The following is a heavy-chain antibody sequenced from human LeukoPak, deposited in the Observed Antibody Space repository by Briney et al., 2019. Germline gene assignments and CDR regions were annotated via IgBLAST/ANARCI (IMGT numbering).Heavy chain of an antibody. V-gene: IGHV3-30*18. J-gene: IGHJ4*02. CDR1: GFTFSSYG. CDR2: ISYDGSKK. D-gene: IGHD1-26*01. Sequence: GSLRLSCAAPGFTFSSYGIHWVRQAPGKGLEWVAVISYDGSKKYYADSVKGRFTISRDNSKNTLYLQMNSLRAEDTAVYYCAKDEGRAGAPKGFDYWGQGTLVTVSS. CDR3: AKDEGRAGAPKGFDY.